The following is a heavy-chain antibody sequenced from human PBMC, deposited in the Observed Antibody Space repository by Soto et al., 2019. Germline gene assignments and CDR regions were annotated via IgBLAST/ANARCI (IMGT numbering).Heavy chain of an antibody. D-gene: IGHD3-22*01. J-gene: IGHJ5*02. CDR1: GYSFRSYG. CDR2: INPYNGNR. Sequence: QVQLVQWGGELRKPGASVKVSCEASGYSFRSYGINWVRQAPGQGLEWMGWINPYNGNRNYAQKFEDRITMTTDTSTNTVYMELRSLRSDDTAVYYCARDRLRGYDSSGFYSWGQGTLVIVSS. CDR3: ARDRLRGYDSSGFYS. V-gene: IGHV1-18*01.